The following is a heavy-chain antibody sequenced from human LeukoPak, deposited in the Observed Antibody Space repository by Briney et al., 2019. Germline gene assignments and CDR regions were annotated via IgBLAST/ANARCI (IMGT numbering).Heavy chain of an antibody. J-gene: IGHJ4*02. CDR3: ARDARRPRVWFGELLGGVFDY. D-gene: IGHD3-10*01. Sequence: KPSETLSLTCTVSGSSISSSTYYWGWIRQPPGKGLEWIGSIYYSGYTYYNPSLKSRVTISVDTSKNQFSLKLSSVTAADTAVYYCARDARRPRVWFGELLGGVFDYWGQGTLVTVSS. CDR1: GSSISSSTYY. CDR2: IYYSGYT. V-gene: IGHV4-39*07.